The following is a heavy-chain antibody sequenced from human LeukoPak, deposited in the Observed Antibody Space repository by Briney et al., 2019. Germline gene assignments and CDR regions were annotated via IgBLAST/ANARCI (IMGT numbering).Heavy chain of an antibody. V-gene: IGHV3-23*01. CDR3: ARDRHIDY. CDR1: GFTLSSYA. CDR2: ISGSGGST. D-gene: IGHD2-21*01. J-gene: IGHJ4*02. Sequence: GGSLRLSWAASGFTLSSYAMSWVRQAPGKGLEWVSAISGSGGSTYYADSVKGRFTIARDNSKNTLYLQMNSLRAEDTAVYYCARDRHIDYWGQGTLVTVSS.